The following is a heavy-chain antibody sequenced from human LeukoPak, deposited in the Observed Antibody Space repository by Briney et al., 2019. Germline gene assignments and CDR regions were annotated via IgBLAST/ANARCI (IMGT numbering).Heavy chain of an antibody. D-gene: IGHD1-26*01. Sequence: GGSLRLSCAASGFTFSSYSMNWVRQAPGKGLEWVLSISSSSTYIYYADSVKGRFTISRDNAKNSLYLQMNSLRAGDTAVYYCARPSRGATHEAFDIWGQGTMVTVSS. CDR1: GFTFSSYS. J-gene: IGHJ3*02. CDR2: ISSSSTYI. V-gene: IGHV3-21*01. CDR3: ARPSRGATHEAFDI.